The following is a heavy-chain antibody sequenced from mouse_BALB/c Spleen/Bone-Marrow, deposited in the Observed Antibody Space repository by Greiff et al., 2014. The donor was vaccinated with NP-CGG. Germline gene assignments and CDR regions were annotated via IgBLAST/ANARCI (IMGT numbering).Heavy chain of an antibody. CDR2: ISYSGNT. Sequence: EVQLVESGPSLVKTFSDSVPHLSVTGDSITSGYWNWIRKFPGNKLEYMGYISYSGNTYYNPSLKSRISITRDTSKNQYYLQLNSVTTEDTATYYCATYDGYCFDYWGQGTTLTVSS. CDR3: ATYDGYCFDY. V-gene: IGHV3-8*02. D-gene: IGHD2-3*01. CDR1: GDSITSGY. J-gene: IGHJ2*01.